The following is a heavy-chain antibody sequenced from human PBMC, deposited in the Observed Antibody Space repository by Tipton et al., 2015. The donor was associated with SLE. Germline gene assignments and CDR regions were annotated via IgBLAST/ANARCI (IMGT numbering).Heavy chain of an antibody. Sequence: TLSLTCTVSGDSISSGDYFWSWIRQPPGKGLEWIGVMYYSGRSSYHSGRAYYNPSLKSRVTISVDTSKNQFSLKLSSVTAADTAVYYCAYRTGSRAFDYWGQGNMVTVSS. CDR3: AYRTGSRAFDY. CDR1: GDSISSGDYF. D-gene: IGHD1-26*01. J-gene: IGHJ4*02. CDR2: MYYSGRSSYHSGRA. V-gene: IGHV4-30-2*02.